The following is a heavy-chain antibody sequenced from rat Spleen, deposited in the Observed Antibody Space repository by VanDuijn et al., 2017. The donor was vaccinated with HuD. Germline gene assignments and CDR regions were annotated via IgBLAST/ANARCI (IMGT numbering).Heavy chain of an antibody. CDR3: TRDALNSPSY. D-gene: IGHD3-1*01. CDR2: ISYDGSST. Sequence: EVQLVESGGGLVQPGRSLKLSYAASGFTFSNYGMAWVRQAPTKGLEWVATISYDGSSTYYRDSVKGRFTISRDNAKSTLYLQMDSLRSEDTATYYCTRDALNSPSYWGQGVMVTVSS. CDR1: GFTFSNYG. V-gene: IGHV5-29*01. J-gene: IGHJ2*01.